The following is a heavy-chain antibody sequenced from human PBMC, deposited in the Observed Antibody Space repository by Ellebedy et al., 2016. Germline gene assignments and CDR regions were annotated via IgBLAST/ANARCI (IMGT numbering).Heavy chain of an antibody. CDR1: GFTFSNYS. CDR3: ARDPGYCSIFSCYGNWFDP. Sequence: GGSLRLSCAASGFTFSNYSMNWVRQTPGKGLEWVSYISSSGRTIFYADSVKGRFTISRDNAKNSLYLQMNSLRVEDTAVYYCARDPGYCSIFSCYGNWFDPWGQGTLVTVSS. J-gene: IGHJ5*02. V-gene: IGHV3-48*04. D-gene: IGHD2-2*01. CDR2: ISSSGRTI.